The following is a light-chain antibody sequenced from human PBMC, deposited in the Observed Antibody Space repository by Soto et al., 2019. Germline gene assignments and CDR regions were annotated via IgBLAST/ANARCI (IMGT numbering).Light chain of an antibody. CDR2: AAS. V-gene: IGKV1-39*01. J-gene: IGKJ5*01. CDR3: HQNYSTPPIT. Sequence: DIQMTQSPSSLSASVGERVTITCRASQSISSYLNWYQQKPGKAPKLLIYAASSLQSGVPSRFSGSGSGTDFTLTISSLQPEDFATYYCHQNYSTPPITCAQGTGLEI. CDR1: QSISSY.